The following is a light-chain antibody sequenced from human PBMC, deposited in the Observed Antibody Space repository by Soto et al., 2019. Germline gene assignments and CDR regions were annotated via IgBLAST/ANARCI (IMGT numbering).Light chain of an antibody. CDR3: QQYNDWPPYS. CDR1: QTISTW. V-gene: IGKV1-5*03. CDR2: EAS. J-gene: IGKJ2*03. Sequence: DIQMTQSPSTLSASVGDRVTITCRASQTISTWMAWYQQKPGKAPKLLIYEASSLETGVPSRVSGSGSGTEFTLTISSLQSEDFAVYYCQQYNDWPPYSFGQGTKVDI.